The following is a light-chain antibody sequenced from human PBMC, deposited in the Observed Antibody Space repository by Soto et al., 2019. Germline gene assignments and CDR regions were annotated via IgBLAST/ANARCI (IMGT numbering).Light chain of an antibody. V-gene: IGKV1-5*03. J-gene: IGKJ1*01. CDR2: KAS. CDR3: QQYNSYSWT. CDR1: QTISSW. Sequence: DIQMTQSPSTLSASARDRVTITCRASQTISSWLAWFQQRPGRAPKFLIYKASSLESGAPSRFSGSGSGTQFTLTISSLQPGDFATYYCQQYNSYSWTFGQGTKVDIK.